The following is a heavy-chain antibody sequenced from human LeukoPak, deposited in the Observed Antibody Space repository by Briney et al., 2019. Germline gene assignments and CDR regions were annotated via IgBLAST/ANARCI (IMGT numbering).Heavy chain of an antibody. CDR1: GGTFSSYA. J-gene: IGHJ3*02. D-gene: IGHD1-26*01. Sequence: SVKVSCTASGGTFSSYAISWVRQAPGQGLEWMGGIIPIFGTANYAQKFQGRVTITADESTSTAYMELSSLRSEDTAEYYCASDGWELSDAFDIWGQGTMVTVSS. CDR2: IIPIFGTA. CDR3: ASDGWELSDAFDI. V-gene: IGHV1-69*13.